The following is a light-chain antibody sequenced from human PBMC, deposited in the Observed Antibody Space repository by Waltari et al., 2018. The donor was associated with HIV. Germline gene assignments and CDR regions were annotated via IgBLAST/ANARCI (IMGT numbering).Light chain of an antibody. CDR1: SSDIGTYNL. CDR2: GVD. Sequence: QSALTQPASVSGSPRQSITISCTGTSSDIGTYNLVSWYRQCPGMAPQLVIHGVDTRPSGVSYRFSGSKSGNVASLTIASLQSEDEAEYYCSSYANTDTLLFGGGTKLTVL. V-gene: IGLV2-14*01. J-gene: IGLJ3*02. CDR3: SSYANTDTLL.